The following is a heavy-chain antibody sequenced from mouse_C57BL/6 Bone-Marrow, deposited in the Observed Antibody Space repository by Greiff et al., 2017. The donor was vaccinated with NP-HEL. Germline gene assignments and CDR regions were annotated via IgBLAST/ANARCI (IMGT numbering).Heavy chain of an antibody. V-gene: IGHV14-4*01. CDR3: TTTIRAY. J-gene: IGHJ3*01. D-gene: IGHD2-12*01. CDR2: IDPEIGDT. CDR1: GFNIKDAY. Sequence: EVQLQQSGAELVRPGASVKLSCTASGFNIKDAYMHWVKQRPEQGLEWIGWIDPEIGDTKYASKFQGKAPITADKSTNTAYLQLSSLTSEDTAGYYCTTTIRAYWGQGTLVTVSA.